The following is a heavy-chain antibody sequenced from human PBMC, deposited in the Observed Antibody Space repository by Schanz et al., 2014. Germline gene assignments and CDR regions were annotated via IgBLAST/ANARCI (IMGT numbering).Heavy chain of an antibody. CDR1: GFTFSNYA. CDR3: VGIHVAVAEAFY. Sequence: EVQLVESGGGLVQPGGSLRLSCAASGFTFSNYAMSWVRQAPGKGLEWVSSIGSSSSYKYYADSVKGRFTISRDNAKNTLYLQMNSLRPEDTALYYCVGIHVAVAEAFYWGQGTRVTVSS. CDR2: IGSSSSYK. J-gene: IGHJ4*02. D-gene: IGHD6-19*01. V-gene: IGHV3-23*04.